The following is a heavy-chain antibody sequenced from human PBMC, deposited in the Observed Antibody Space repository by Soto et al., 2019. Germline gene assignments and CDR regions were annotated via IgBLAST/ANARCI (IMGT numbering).Heavy chain of an antibody. CDR2: IYYIGDKE. V-gene: IGHV3-33*01. D-gene: IGHD3-16*01. J-gene: IGHJ3*01. Sequence: QVQLVESGGGVVQPGNSLRLSCVASGFAFSSYGMHWVRQAPGKGLEWVSLIYYIGDKEYYADSVRGRFTISRDNSRDTLYLQMNSLRAEDSAVYYCVRSPVLGEALDLWGHGTTVTVSS. CDR1: GFAFSSYG. CDR3: VRSPVLGEALDL.